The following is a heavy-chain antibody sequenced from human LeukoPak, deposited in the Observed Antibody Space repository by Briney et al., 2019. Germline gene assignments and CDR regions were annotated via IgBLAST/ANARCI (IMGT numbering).Heavy chain of an antibody. CDR3: ARQDDSSSWFTAKNAFDI. CDR2: IYPGDSDT. D-gene: IGHD6-13*01. CDR1: GYSFTSYW. Sequence: GESLKISCKGSGYSFTSYWIGWVRQMPGKGLEWMGIIYPGDSDTRYSPSFQGQVTISADKSISTAYLQWSSLKASDTAMYYCARQDDSSSWFTAKNAFDIWGQGTMVTVSS. V-gene: IGHV5-51*01. J-gene: IGHJ3*02.